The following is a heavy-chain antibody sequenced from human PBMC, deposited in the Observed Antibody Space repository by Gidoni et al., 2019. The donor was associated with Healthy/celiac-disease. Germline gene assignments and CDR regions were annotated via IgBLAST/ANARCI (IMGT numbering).Heavy chain of an antibody. V-gene: IGHV4-30-2*01. Sequence: QLQLQESGSGLVKPSQTLSLTCAVSGGSISSGGYSWSWIRQPPGKGLEWIGYIYHSGSTYYNPSLKSRVTISVDRSKNQFSLKLSSVTAADTAVYYCARGGGDGYNRRFGAFDIWGQGTMVTVSS. D-gene: IGHD5-12*01. CDR2: IYHSGST. CDR3: ARGGGDGYNRRFGAFDI. J-gene: IGHJ3*02. CDR1: GGSISSGGYS.